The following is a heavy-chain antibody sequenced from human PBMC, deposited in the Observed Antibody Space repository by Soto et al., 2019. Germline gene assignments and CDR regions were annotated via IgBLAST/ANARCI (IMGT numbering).Heavy chain of an antibody. CDR2: IYPGDSDT. CDR1: GYSFTSYW. Sequence: PGESLKISCKGSGYSFTSYWIGWVRQMPGKGLEWMGIIYPGDSDTRYSPSFQGQVTISADKSISTAYLQWSSLKASDTAMYYCARRGQLVLNYYYGMDVWGQGTTVTVSS. D-gene: IGHD6-6*01. CDR3: ARRGQLVLNYYYGMDV. V-gene: IGHV5-51*01. J-gene: IGHJ6*02.